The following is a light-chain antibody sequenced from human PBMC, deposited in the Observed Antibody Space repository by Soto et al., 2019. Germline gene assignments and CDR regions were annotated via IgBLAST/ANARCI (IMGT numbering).Light chain of an antibody. CDR3: QSYDSSLSVFYV. V-gene: IGLV1-40*01. CDR2: GNS. J-gene: IGLJ1*01. Sequence: QSVLTQPPSVSGAPGQRVTISCTGSSSNIGAGYDVHWYQQLPGTAPKLLIYGNSNRPSGVPDRFSGSKSGTSASLAITGLQADDEADYYCQSYDSSLSVFYVFGTG. CDR1: SSNIGAGYD.